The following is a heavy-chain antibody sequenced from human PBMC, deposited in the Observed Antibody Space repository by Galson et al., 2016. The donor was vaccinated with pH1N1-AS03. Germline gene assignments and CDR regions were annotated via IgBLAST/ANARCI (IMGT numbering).Heavy chain of an antibody. D-gene: IGHD6-13*01. J-gene: IGHJ4*02. V-gene: IGHV3-30*01. Sequence: SLRLSCAASGFTFSSYAMHWVRQAPGKGLERVAVISYDGTNKYYADSVKVRFTISRDNSKNTLYLHMNSLRVEDTAVYYCVADFDYWGQGTLVTVSS. CDR3: VADFDY. CDR1: GFTFSSYA. CDR2: ISYDGTNK.